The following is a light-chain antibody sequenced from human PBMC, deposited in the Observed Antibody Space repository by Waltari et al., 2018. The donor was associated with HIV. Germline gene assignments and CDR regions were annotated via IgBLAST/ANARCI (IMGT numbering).Light chain of an antibody. CDR2: GNT. CDR3: QSYDSSLSAVV. Sequence: QSVLTQPPSVSGAPGQRVTISCTGSSSNIGTGYDVHWYQQLPGTAPKLLIYGNTNRPSGVPDRFSGSKSGTSAFLAITGLQAEDEAHYYCQSYDSSLSAVVFGGGTKLTVL. J-gene: IGLJ2*01. V-gene: IGLV1-40*01. CDR1: SSNIGTGYD.